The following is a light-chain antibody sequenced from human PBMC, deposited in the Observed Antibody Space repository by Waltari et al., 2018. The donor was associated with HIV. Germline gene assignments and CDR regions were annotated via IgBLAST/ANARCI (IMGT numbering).Light chain of an antibody. CDR3: CSCPRSGIRYV. CDR2: EVT. CDR1: SSNVGSDDL. J-gene: IGLJ1*01. V-gene: IGLV2-23*02. Sequence: QSALTQPASVSGSPGQSITISCTGTSSNVGSDDLVSWYQQHPGEAPKLIIYEVTKRPSGVSKRFSGSKSGNTASLTISGLQDEDEADYYCCSCPRSGIRYVLGTGTKVTVL.